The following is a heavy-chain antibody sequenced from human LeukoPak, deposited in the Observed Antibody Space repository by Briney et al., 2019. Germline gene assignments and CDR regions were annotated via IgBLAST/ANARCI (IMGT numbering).Heavy chain of an antibody. D-gene: IGHD4-17*01. V-gene: IGHV4-34*01. CDR3: ARVPTVTFFDY. J-gene: IGHJ4*02. CDR1: GGSFSGYY. Sequence: SETLCLTCAVYGGSFSGYYWSWIRQPPGKGLEWIGEINHSGSTNYNPSLKSRVTISVDTSKNQFSLKLSSVTAADTAVYYCARVPTVTFFDYWGQGTLVTVSS. CDR2: INHSGST.